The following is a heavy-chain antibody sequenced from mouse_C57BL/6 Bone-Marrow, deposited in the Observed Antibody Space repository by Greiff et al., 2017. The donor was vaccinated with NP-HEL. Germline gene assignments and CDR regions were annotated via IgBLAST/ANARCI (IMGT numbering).Heavy chain of an antibody. CDR1: GYTFTSYW. CDR2: IHPNSGST. J-gene: IGHJ1*03. V-gene: IGHV1-64*01. CDR3: ARACSYDYVDYWYFDV. D-gene: IGHD2-4*01. Sequence: QVQLQQPGAELVKPGASVKLSCKASGYTFTSYWMHWVKQRPGQCLEWIGMIHPNSGSTNYNEKFKSKATLTVDKSSSTAYMQLSSLTSEDSAVYYCARACSYDYVDYWYFDVWGTGTTVTVSS.